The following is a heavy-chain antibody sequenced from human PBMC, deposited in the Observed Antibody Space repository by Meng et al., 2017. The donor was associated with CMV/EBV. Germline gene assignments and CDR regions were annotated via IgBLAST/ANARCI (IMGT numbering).Heavy chain of an antibody. CDR2: INPNSGGT. V-gene: IGHV1-2*02. CDR1: GYTLPGYY. J-gene: IGHJ4*02. D-gene: IGHD5-18*01. CDR3: ARDLGDTAIY. Sequence: VQVVKSGADVKKPGASVKFSCKPSGYTLPGYYMHWVRQAPGQGLEWMVWINPNSGGTNYAQKFQGRVTMTRDTSISTAYMELSRLRSDDTAVYYCARDLGDTAIYWGQGTLVTVSS.